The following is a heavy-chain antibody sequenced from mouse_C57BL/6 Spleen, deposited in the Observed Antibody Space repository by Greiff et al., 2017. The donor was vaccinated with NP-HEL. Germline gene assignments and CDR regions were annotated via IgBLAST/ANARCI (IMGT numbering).Heavy chain of an antibody. D-gene: IGHD1-1*01. Sequence: EVQLQQSGPELVKPGASVKIPCKASGYTFTDYNMDWVKQSHGKSLEWIGDINPNNGGTIYNQKFKGKATLTVDKSSSTAYMELRSLTSEDTAVYYWARRDYGSSFYYFDYWGQGTTLTVSS. CDR3: ARRDYGSSFYYFDY. J-gene: IGHJ2*01. CDR2: INPNNGGT. V-gene: IGHV1-18*01. CDR1: GYTFTDYN.